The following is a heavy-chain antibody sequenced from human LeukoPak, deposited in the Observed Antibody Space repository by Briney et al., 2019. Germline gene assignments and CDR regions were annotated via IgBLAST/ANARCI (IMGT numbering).Heavy chain of an antibody. CDR1: GGSISSYY. V-gene: IGHV4-59*01. CDR3: ARGPDRYDYGEKFDP. D-gene: IGHD4-17*01. Sequence: KPSETLSLTCTVSGGSISSYYWSWIRQPPGKGLEWIGYIYYSGSTNYNPSLKSRVTISVDTSKNQFSLKLSSVTAADTAVYYCARGPDRYDYGEKFDPWGQGTLVTVSS. J-gene: IGHJ5*02. CDR2: IYYSGST.